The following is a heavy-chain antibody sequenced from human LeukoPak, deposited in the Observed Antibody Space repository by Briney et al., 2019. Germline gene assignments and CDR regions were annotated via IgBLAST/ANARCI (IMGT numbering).Heavy chain of an antibody. J-gene: IGHJ4*02. CDR3: ARAQRSGYEDH. CDR2: INPSGGST. V-gene: IGHV1-46*01. CDR1: GYTFTSYY. D-gene: IGHD3-22*01. Sequence: VASVKASCKASGYTFTSYYMHWVRQAPGQGLEWMGIINPSGGSTSYAQKFQGRVTMTRDTSTSTVYMELSSLRSEDTAVYYCARAQRSGYEDHWGQGTLVTVSS.